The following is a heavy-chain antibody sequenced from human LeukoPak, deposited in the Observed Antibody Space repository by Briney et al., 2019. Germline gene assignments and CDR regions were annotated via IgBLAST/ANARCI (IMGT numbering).Heavy chain of an antibody. V-gene: IGHV1-69*06. CDR2: IIPIFRTT. CDR3: ARSQPGFSIAAPFGYYMDV. CDR1: GGTFSNYA. D-gene: IGHD6-6*01. J-gene: IGHJ6*03. Sequence: ASVTVSCKASGGTFSNYAINWVRQAPGQGLEWMGGIIPIFRTTNYPQKFQDRVTITADKSTSTAYMELSSLTSEDTAVYYCARSQPGFSIAAPFGYYMDVWGKGTTVTVSS.